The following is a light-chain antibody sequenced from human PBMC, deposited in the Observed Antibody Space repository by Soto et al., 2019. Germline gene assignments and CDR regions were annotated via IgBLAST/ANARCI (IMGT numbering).Light chain of an antibody. CDR3: SSYTTTDTYV. CDR1: GSDVGGNNY. CDR2: DVN. J-gene: IGLJ1*01. Sequence: QSALTQPASVSGSPGQSITISCTGTGSDVGGNNYVSWFQQYPGKAPKLMIYDVNTRPSGVSNRFSGSKSGNTASLTISGLQAEDEADYYCSSYTTTDTYVFGTGTKVTVL. V-gene: IGLV2-14*01.